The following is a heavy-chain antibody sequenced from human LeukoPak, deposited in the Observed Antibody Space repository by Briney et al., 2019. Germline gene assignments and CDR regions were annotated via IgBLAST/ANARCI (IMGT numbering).Heavy chain of an antibody. CDR1: GGSFSGYY. CDR3: ARVPVWSGYTFDP. V-gene: IGHV4-34*01. D-gene: IGHD3-3*01. CDR2: INHSGST. J-gene: IGHJ5*02. Sequence: PSETLSLTCAVYGGSFSGYYWSWIRHPPGKGLEWIGEINHSGSTNYNPSLKSRVTISVDTSKNQFSLKLSSVTAADTAVYYCARVPVWSGYTFDPWGQGTLVTVSS.